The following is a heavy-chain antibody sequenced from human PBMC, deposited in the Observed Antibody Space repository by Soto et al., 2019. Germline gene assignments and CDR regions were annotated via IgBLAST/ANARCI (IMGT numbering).Heavy chain of an antibody. CDR1: CGSFSGYY. Sequence: SETLSLTCAVYCGSFSGYYWSWIRQPPGKGLEWIGEINHSGSTNYNPSLKSRVTISVDTSKNQFSLKLSSVTAADTAVYYCARGGVYYDSSGYYLDYWGQGTLVTVSS. CDR2: INHSGST. CDR3: ARGGVYYDSSGYYLDY. D-gene: IGHD3-22*01. J-gene: IGHJ4*02. V-gene: IGHV4-34*01.